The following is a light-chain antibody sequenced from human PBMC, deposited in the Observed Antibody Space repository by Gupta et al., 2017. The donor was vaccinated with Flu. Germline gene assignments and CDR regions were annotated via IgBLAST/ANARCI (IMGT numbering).Light chain of an antibody. CDR2: GAA. V-gene: IGKV3-20*01. Sequence: IVFTHCTGTLSLYPRDSATLSCRARQPFSSSQLAWYQQTACQAPRRLIYGAASRATGIPDRFSGSGSGTDFTLTISRLEPEDFAVYYCQQYGSSPYTFGQGTKLEIK. J-gene: IGKJ2*01. CDR1: QPFSSSQ. CDR3: QQYGSSPYT.